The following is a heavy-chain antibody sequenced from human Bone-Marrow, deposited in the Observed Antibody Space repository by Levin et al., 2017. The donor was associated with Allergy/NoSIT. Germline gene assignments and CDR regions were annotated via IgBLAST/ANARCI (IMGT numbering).Heavy chain of an antibody. J-gene: IGHJ4*02. CDR3: ARGGPSWDYFDY. Sequence: PSETLSLTCTVSGGSISSYYWSWIRQPPGKGLEWIGYIYSSGNTNYNPSLKSRVTMSVDTSKNQFSLKLTSVTAADTAVYYCARGGPSWDYFDYWGQGALVSVSS. D-gene: IGHD3-16*01. CDR1: GGSISSYY. CDR2: IYSSGNT. V-gene: IGHV4-59*08.